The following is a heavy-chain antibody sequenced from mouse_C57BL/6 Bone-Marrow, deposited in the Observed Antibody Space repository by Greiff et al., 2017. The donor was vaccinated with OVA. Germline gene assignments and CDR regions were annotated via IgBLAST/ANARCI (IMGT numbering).Heavy chain of an antibody. J-gene: IGHJ3*01. CDR3: ARQTFSWCAY. Sequence: EVQGVESGGGLVKPGGSLKLSCAASGFTFSSYTMSWVRQTPEKRLEWVATISGGGGNTYYPDSVKGRFTISRDNAKNTLYLQMSSLRSEDTALYYCARQTFSWCAYWGQGTLVTVSA. V-gene: IGHV5-9*01. CDR1: GFTFSSYT. CDR2: ISGGGGNT.